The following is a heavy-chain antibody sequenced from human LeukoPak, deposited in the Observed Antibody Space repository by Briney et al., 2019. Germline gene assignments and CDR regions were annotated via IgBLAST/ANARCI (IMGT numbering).Heavy chain of an antibody. V-gene: IGHV1-2*02. CDR3: ARVWAYDYVWGSYRQAPYDY. Sequence: ASVKVSCKASGYTFTSYYMNWVRQAPGQGLEWMGWINPNSGGTNYAQKFQGRVTMTRDTSTSTAYMELSRLRSDDTAVYYCARVWAYDYVWGSYRQAPYDYWGQGTLVTVSS. J-gene: IGHJ4*02. D-gene: IGHD3-16*02. CDR1: GYTFTSYY. CDR2: INPNSGGT.